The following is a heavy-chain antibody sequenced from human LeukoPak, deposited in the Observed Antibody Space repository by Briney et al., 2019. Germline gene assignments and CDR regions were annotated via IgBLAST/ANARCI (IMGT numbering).Heavy chain of an antibody. V-gene: IGHV3-30*04. CDR1: GFTFSSYT. CDR3: ARDLFLGTPDFFDY. D-gene: IGHD3-16*01. J-gene: IGHJ4*02. Sequence: PGGSLRLSCGASGFTFSSYTMHWVRQAPGKGLEWVAALSDGGNNKYYADSVKGRFTISRDDSKNTLYVHMNSLRSDDTAVYFCARDLFLGTPDFFDYWGQGTLVTVSS. CDR2: LSDGGNNK.